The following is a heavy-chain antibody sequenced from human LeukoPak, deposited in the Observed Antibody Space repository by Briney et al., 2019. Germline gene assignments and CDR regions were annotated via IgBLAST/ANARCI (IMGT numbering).Heavy chain of an antibody. J-gene: IGHJ4*02. CDR1: GFTFDDYG. Sequence: RAGGSLRLSCAASGFTFDDYGMSWVRQAPGKGLEWVSGINWNGGSTGYADSVKGRFTISRDNAKNSLYLQMNSLRAEDTAVYYCARDGGEGSGGSCYSSWPYYFGYWGQGTLVIVSS. V-gene: IGHV3-20*04. D-gene: IGHD2-15*01. CDR2: INWNGGST. CDR3: ARDGGEGSGGSCYSSWPYYFGY.